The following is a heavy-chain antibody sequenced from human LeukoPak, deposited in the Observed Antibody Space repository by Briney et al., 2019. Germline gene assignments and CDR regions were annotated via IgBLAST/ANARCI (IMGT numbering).Heavy chain of an antibody. Sequence: ASVKVSCKASGYTFTNYAMNWVRQAPGQGLEWMGWINTNTENPAYAQGFTGRFVFSVDISVSTAYLQINSLKAEDSAIYYCARMGYCTRATCGGAFDFWGQGTLVTVSS. D-gene: IGHD2-8*01. J-gene: IGHJ4*02. CDR2: INTNTENP. CDR3: ARMGYCTRATCGGAFDF. CDR1: GYTFTNYA. V-gene: IGHV7-4-1*02.